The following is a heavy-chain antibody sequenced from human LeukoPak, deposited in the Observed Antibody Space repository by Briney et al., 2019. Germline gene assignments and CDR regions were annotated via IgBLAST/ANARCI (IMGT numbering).Heavy chain of an antibody. V-gene: IGHV4-59*01. CDR3: ASSMVHNYYYYYMDV. CDR1: GGSISSYY. J-gene: IGHJ6*03. Sequence: SETLSLTCTVSGGSISSYYWSWIRQPPGKGLEGIGYIYYSGSTNYNPSLKSRVTISVDTSKNQFSLKLSSVTAADTAVYYCASSMVHNYYYYYMDVWGKGTTVTVSS. D-gene: IGHD3-10*01. CDR2: IYYSGST.